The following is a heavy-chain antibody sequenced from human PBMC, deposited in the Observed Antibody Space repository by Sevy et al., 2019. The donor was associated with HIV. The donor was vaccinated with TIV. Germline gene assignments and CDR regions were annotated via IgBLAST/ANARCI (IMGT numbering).Heavy chain of an antibody. CDR1: GFSFSVYW. CDR2: LKQDGSEK. J-gene: IGHJ4*02. Sequence: GGSLRLSCAASGFSFSVYWMSWVRQAPGKGLEWVATLKQDGSEKYCVDSVKGRFTISRDNAKNSLYLQMNSLRAEDTAVYYCVREGVGGYSYSLDCWGQGTLVTVSS. D-gene: IGHD5-18*01. V-gene: IGHV3-7*01. CDR3: VREGVGGYSYSLDC.